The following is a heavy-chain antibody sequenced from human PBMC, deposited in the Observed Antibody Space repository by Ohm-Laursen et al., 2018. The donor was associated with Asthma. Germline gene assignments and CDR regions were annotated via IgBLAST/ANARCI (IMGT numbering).Heavy chain of an antibody. CDR1: GFTFRSYA. D-gene: IGHD5-18*01. J-gene: IGHJ4*02. Sequence: SLRLSCAASGFTFRSYAMHWVRQAPGKGLEYVSAISSNGGSTYYADSVKGRFTISRDNSKNTLYLQMSSLRAEDTAVYYCARESVDTAMVHYWGQGTLVTVSS. CDR3: ARESVDTAMVHY. CDR2: ISSNGGST. V-gene: IGHV3-64D*08.